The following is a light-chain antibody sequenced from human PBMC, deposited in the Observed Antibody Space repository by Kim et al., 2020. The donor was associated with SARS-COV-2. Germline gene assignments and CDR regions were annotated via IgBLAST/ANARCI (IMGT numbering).Light chain of an antibody. CDR1: SSNIGSYN. V-gene: IGLV1-44*01. Sequence: GKTITISCSGSSSNIGSYNVNWYQQLPGTAPKLLIYSSNQRPSGVPDRFSGSKSGTSASLAISGLQSDDEADYYCAAWDDSLNVAAFGGGTQLTVL. CDR3: AAWDDSLNVAA. CDR2: SSN. J-gene: IGLJ2*01.